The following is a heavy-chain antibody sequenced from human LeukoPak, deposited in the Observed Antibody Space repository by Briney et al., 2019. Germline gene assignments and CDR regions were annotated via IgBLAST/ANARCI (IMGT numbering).Heavy chain of an antibody. V-gene: IGHV4-61*02. CDR1: GGYISSGSYY. CDR3: ARATMVRGRPLKY. D-gene: IGHD3-10*01. Sequence: SETLSLTCTVSGGYISSGSYYWSWIRQPAGKGLEWIGRIYTSGSTNYNPSLKSRVTISADMSKNQFSLKLSSVTAADTAVYYCARATMVRGRPLKYWGQGTLVTVSS. J-gene: IGHJ4*02. CDR2: IYTSGST.